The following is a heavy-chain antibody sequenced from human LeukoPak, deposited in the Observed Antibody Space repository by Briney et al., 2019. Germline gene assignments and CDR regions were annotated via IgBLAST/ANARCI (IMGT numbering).Heavy chain of an antibody. D-gene: IGHD6-19*01. CDR2: IYYSGST. Sequence: PSETLSLTCTLSGGSLSSYYWSWIRHPPGKGLEWIGYIYYSGSTNYNPSLKSRVTISVDTSKNQFSLKLSSVTAADTGVYYCARQQGEAVAGRYNYYYMDVWGKGTTVTVSS. V-gene: IGHV4-59*08. J-gene: IGHJ6*03. CDR1: GGSLSSYY. CDR3: ARQQGEAVAGRYNYYYMDV.